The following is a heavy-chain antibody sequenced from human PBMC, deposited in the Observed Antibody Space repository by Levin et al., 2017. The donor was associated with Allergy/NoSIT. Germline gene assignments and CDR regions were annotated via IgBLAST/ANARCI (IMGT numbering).Heavy chain of an antibody. Sequence: GESLKISCAASGITFSNAWMSWARQAPGKGLEWVGRIKSNTDGGTTEYAAPVKGRFSISRDDSKNTLYLQMNSLKTEDTAIYFCTTYSSSWYYFDYWGQGTLVTVSS. V-gene: IGHV3-15*01. CDR2: IKSNTDGGTT. CDR1: GITFSNAW. J-gene: IGHJ4*02. CDR3: TTYSSSWYYFDY. D-gene: IGHD6-13*01.